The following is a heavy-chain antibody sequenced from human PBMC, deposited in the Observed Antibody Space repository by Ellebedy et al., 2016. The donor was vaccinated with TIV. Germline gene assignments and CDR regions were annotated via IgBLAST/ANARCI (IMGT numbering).Heavy chain of an antibody. CDR2: IDPSDSYT. Sequence: PGGSLRLSCKGSGYSFTSYWISWVRQMPGKGLEWMGRIDPSDSYTNYSPSFQGHVTISADKSISTAYLQWSSLKASDTAMYYCAVAATYYYYGMDVWGQGTTVTVSS. D-gene: IGHD2-15*01. V-gene: IGHV5-10-1*01. CDR3: AVAATYYYYGMDV. CDR1: GYSFTSYW. J-gene: IGHJ6*02.